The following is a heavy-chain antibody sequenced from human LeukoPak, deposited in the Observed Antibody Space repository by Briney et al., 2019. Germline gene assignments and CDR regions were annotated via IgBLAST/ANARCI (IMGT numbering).Heavy chain of an antibody. V-gene: IGHV3-23*01. Sequence: GGSLRLSCAASGFTFSDYYMSWIRQAPGKGLEWVSAISGSGGSTYYADSVKGRFTISRDNSKNTLYLQMNSLSAEDTAVYYCARQITRLSYFDYWGQGTLVTVSS. CDR1: GFTFSDYY. CDR2: ISGSGGST. D-gene: IGHD3-10*01. CDR3: ARQITRLSYFDY. J-gene: IGHJ4*02.